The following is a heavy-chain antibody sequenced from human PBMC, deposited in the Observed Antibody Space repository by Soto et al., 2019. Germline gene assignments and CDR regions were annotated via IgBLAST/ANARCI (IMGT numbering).Heavy chain of an antibody. Sequence: GGSLRLSCAASGFTFSSYSMNWVRQAPGKGLEWVSSISSSSSYIYYADSVKGRFTISRDNAKNSLYLQMNSLRAEDTAVYYCLFDYGSGTPPGGFDPWGQGTLVTVSS. CDR3: LFDYGSGTPPGGFDP. V-gene: IGHV3-21*01. J-gene: IGHJ5*02. D-gene: IGHD3-10*01. CDR1: GFTFSSYS. CDR2: ISSSSSYI.